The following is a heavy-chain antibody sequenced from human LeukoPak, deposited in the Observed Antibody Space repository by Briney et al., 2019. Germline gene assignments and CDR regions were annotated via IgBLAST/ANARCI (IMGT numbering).Heavy chain of an antibody. J-gene: IGHJ6*02. Sequence: GGSLRLSCAASGFTLITYSINWVRQAPGKGLEWVSSISANSSYIYYADSVKGHFTISRDNARNSLYLQMNNLRAEDTAVYYCTRDLMDYDVSTGLHHYYMDVWGQGTTVTVSS. D-gene: IGHD3-9*01. V-gene: IGHV3-21*01. CDR2: ISANSSYI. CDR3: TRDLMDYDVSTGLHHYYMDV. CDR1: GFTLITYS.